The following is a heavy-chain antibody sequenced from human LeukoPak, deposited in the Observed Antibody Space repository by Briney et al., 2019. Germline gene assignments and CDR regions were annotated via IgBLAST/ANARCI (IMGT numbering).Heavy chain of an antibody. CDR1: GGSIRSSSYY. CDR3: ARADDCTNGVCDAFDI. V-gene: IGHV4-39*07. J-gene: IGHJ3*02. D-gene: IGHD2-8*01. CDR2: IYYSGST. Sequence: SETLSLTCTVSGGSIRSSSYYWGWIRQPPGKGLGWIGSIYYSGSTYYNPSLKSRVTISVDRSKNQFSLKLSSVTAADTAVYYCARADDCTNGVCDAFDIWGQGTMVTVSS.